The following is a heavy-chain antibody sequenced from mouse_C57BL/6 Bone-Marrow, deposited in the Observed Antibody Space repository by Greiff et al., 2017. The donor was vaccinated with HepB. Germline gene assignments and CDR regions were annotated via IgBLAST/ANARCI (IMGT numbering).Heavy chain of an antibody. CDR1: GYSITSYY. Sequence: EVKLQESGPGLAKPSQTLSLTCSVTGYSITSYYWKWIRKFPGNKLEYMGYISYSGSTYYNPSLKSRISITRDTSKNQYYLQLNSVTTEDTATYYCARYRGYGSSFFDYWGQGTTLTVSS. D-gene: IGHD1-1*01. CDR3: ARYRGYGSSFFDY. CDR2: ISYSGST. V-gene: IGHV3-8*01. J-gene: IGHJ2*01.